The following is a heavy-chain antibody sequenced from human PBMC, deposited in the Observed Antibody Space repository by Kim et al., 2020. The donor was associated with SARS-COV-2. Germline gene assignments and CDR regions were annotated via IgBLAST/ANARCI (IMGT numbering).Heavy chain of an antibody. D-gene: IGHD2-8*01. CDR3: AGDDLMGKRGQFDP. J-gene: IGHJ5*02. Sequence: GGSLRLSCAASGFIFSNFGMHWVRQAPGKGPEWVSVIRFDGITKNYADSVKGRFTISRDNAKNTLSLQMNSLRVDDTAVYYCAGDDLMGKRGQFDPWGQGTLVIVSS. V-gene: IGHV3-33*01. CDR2: IRFDGITK. CDR1: GFIFSNFG.